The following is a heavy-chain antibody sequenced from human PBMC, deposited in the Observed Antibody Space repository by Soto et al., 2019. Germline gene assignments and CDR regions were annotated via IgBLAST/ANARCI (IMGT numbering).Heavy chain of an antibody. CDR3: ARDQGALNS. D-gene: IGHD3-16*01. CDR2: TYYRSKWYN. CDR1: GASVSSNTAV. V-gene: IGHV6-1*01. Sequence: SQTLSLTCAIPGASVSSNTAVWNWIRQSPSRGLEWLGRTYYRSKWYNDYAMSVRSRITINPDTSKNQFSLQLDSVTPEDTAVYFCARDQGALNSWGQGTLVTVSS. J-gene: IGHJ4*02.